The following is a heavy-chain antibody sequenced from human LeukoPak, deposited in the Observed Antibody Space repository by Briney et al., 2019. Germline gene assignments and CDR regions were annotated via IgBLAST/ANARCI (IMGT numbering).Heavy chain of an antibody. CDR3: ARVEYCTKGVCINFDL. Sequence: EASLKVSCKASGYTFTDPYIHWMRQAPGQGLEWMGWINPNSGGTKYAQKFQGRVTVTRDTSTSTAYMELSGLRADDTAVYYCARVEYCTKGVCINFDLWGQGTLVTVSS. D-gene: IGHD2-8*01. CDR2: INPNSGGT. CDR1: GYTFTDPY. J-gene: IGHJ4*02. V-gene: IGHV1-2*02.